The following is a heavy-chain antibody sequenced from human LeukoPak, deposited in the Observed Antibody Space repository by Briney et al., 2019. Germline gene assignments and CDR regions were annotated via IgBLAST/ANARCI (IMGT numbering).Heavy chain of an antibody. J-gene: IGHJ4*02. D-gene: IGHD6-19*01. CDR2: ISGSGGST. CDR3: AKLQGIAVAGSGY. CDR1: GFTFSSYA. V-gene: IGHV3-23*01. Sequence: GGSLRLSCAASGFTFSSYAMSWVRQAPGKGLEWASAISGSGGSTYYADSVKGRFTISRDNSKNTLYLQMNSLRAEDTAVYYCAKLQGIAVAGSGYWGQGTLVTVSS.